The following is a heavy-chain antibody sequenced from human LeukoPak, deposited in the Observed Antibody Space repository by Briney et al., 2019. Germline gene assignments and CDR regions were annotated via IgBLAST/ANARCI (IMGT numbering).Heavy chain of an antibody. CDR3: ARTPDTAMVDDAFDI. CDR1: GGSISSSSYY. D-gene: IGHD5-18*01. J-gene: IGHJ3*02. V-gene: IGHV4-39*01. CDR2: IYYSGST. Sequence: PSETLSLTCTVSGGSISSSSYYWGWLRQPPGKGLEWLGSIYYSGSTYYNPSLKSRVTISVDTSKNQFSLKLSSVTAADTAVYYCARTPDTAMVDDAFDIWGQGTMVTVSS.